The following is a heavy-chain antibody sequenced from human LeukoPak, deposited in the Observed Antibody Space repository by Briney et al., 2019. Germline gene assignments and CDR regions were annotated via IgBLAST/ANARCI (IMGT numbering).Heavy chain of an antibody. D-gene: IGHD1-1*01. J-gene: IGHJ5*02. CDR3: VKDATGTRFDP. V-gene: IGHV3-64D*06. CDR1: GFTFSSYA. Sequence: GGSLRLSCSASGFTFSSYAMHWVRQAPGKGLEYVSAISSNGGSTYYTDSVKGRFTISRDNSKNTLYLQMSSLRAEDTAVYYCVKDATGTRFDPWGQGTLVTVSS. CDR2: ISSNGGST.